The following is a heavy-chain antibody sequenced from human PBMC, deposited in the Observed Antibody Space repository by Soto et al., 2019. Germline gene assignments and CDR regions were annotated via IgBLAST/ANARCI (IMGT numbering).Heavy chain of an antibody. J-gene: IGHJ4*02. CDR3: ARYIVDIYYFDY. V-gene: IGHV4-39*01. Sequence: QLQLQESGPGLVKPSETLSLTCTVSGGSISSSSYYWGWIRQPPGKGLEWIGSIYYSGSTYYNPSLKSRVTISVDTSKNQFSLKLSSVTAADTAVYYCARYIVDIYYFDYWGQGTLVTVSS. D-gene: IGHD3-22*01. CDR2: IYYSGST. CDR1: GGSISSSSYY.